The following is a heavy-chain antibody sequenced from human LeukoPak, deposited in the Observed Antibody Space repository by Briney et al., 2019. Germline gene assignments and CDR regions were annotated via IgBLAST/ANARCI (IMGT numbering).Heavy chain of an antibody. CDR3: ARDGFSFLYGDYLSGMDV. D-gene: IGHD4-17*01. CDR1: GFTFSSYA. V-gene: IGHV3-30-3*01. CDR2: ISYDGSNK. Sequence: GGSLRLSCAASGFTFSSYAMHWVRQAPGKGLEWVAVISYDGSNKYYADSVKGRFTISRDNSKNSLYLQMNSLRAEDTAVYYCARDGFSFLYGDYLSGMDVWGQGTTVTVSS. J-gene: IGHJ6*02.